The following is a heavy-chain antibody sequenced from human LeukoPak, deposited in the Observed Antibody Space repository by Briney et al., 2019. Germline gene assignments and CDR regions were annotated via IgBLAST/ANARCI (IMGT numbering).Heavy chain of an antibody. J-gene: IGHJ4*02. CDR3: ARAHGTHSSGYYDC. CDR2: IIPILGIA. V-gene: IGHV1-69*02. Sequence: SVKVSCKASGGTFSSYTISWVRQAPGQGLGWMGRIIPILGIANYAQKFQGRVTITADKSTSTAYMELSSLRSEDTAVYYCARAHGTHSSGYYDCWGQGTLVTVSS. CDR1: GGTFSSYT. D-gene: IGHD3-22*01.